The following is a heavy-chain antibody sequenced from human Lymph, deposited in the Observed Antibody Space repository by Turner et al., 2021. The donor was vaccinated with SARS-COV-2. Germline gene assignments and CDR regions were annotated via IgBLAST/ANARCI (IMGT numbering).Heavy chain of an antibody. V-gene: IGHV3-53*02. D-gene: IGHD3-10*01. CDR2: IYSGGST. J-gene: IGHJ6*02. CDR3: ARDLVVYGMDV. Sequence: EVQLVETGGGLIQPGGSLRLSCAASGLTVSSNYMTWVRQAPGKGLEWVSVIYSGGSTFYADSVKGRFTISRDNSKNTLCLQMNSLRAEDTAVYYCARDLVVYGMDVWGQGTTVTVSS. CDR1: GLTVSSNY.